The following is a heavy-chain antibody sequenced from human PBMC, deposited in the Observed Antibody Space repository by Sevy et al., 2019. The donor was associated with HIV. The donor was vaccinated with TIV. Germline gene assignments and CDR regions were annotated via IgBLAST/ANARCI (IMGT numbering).Heavy chain of an antibody. CDR2: INHSGGST. D-gene: IGHD3-10*01. Sequence: ASVKVSCKASGYTFTSYYMHWVRQAPGQGLEWMGIINHSGGSTSYAQKFQGRVTMTRDTSTSTVYMELSSLRSEDTAVYYCASDGELLAFDIWGQGTMVTVSS. CDR3: ASDGELLAFDI. V-gene: IGHV1-46*01. CDR1: GYTFTSYY. J-gene: IGHJ3*02.